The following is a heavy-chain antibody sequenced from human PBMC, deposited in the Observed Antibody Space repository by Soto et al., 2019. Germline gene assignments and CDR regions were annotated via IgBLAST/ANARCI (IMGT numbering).Heavy chain of an antibody. J-gene: IGHJ3*02. CDR3: ARGPIVVVPAAPTPNDAFDI. CDR2: INPSGGST. V-gene: IGHV1-46*03. CDR1: GYTFTSYY. D-gene: IGHD2-2*01. Sequence: ASVKVSCKASGYTFTSYYMHLVRQAPGQGLEWMGIINPSGGSTSYAQKFQGRVTMTRDTSTSTVYMELSSLRSEDTAVYYCARGPIVVVPAAPTPNDAFDIWGQGTMVTVSS.